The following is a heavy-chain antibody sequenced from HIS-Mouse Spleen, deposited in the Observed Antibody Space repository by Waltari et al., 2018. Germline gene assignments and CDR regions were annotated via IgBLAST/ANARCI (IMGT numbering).Heavy chain of an antibody. Sequence: QVQLVESGGGVVQPGRSLRLSCAASGFTFSSYGMHWVRQGPCKGLEWVAVISYDGSNKYYAESVKGRFTISRDNSKNTLYLQMNSLRAEDTAVYYCAKDNSYGYNWFDPWGQGTLVTVSS. J-gene: IGHJ5*02. CDR1: GFTFSSYG. V-gene: IGHV3-30*18. CDR2: ISYDGSNK. CDR3: AKDNSYGYNWFDP. D-gene: IGHD5-18*01.